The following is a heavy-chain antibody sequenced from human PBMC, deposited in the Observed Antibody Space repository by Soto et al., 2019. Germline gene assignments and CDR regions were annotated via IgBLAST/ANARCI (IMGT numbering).Heavy chain of an antibody. CDR2: ISGSGGST. V-gene: IGHV3-23*01. D-gene: IGHD3-16*02. CDR1: GFTFSSYA. CDR3: AKAPEWGVIATYNWFDP. Sequence: GGSLRLSCAASGFTFSSYAMSWVRQAPGKGLEWVSAISGSGGSTYYADSVKGRFTISRDNSKNTLYLQMNSLRAEDTAVYYCAKAPEWGVIATYNWFDPWGQGTLVTVSS. J-gene: IGHJ5*02.